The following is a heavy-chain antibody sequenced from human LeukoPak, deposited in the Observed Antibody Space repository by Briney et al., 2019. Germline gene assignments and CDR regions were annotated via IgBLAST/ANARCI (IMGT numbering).Heavy chain of an antibody. D-gene: IGHD3-22*01. CDR3: ATMYYYDSSIAAFDI. Sequence: ASVKVSCKASGYTFTGYYMHSVRQAPGQGLEWMGWISAYNGNTNYAQKLQGRVTMTTDTSTSTAYMELRSLRSDDTAVYYCATMYYYDSSIAAFDIWGQGTMVTVSS. CDR1: GYTFTGYY. J-gene: IGHJ3*02. CDR2: ISAYNGNT. V-gene: IGHV1-18*04.